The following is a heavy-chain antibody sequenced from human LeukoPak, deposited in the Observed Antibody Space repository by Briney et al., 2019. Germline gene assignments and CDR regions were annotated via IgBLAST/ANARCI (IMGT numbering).Heavy chain of an antibody. CDR2: IRYDGSNK. CDR3: AKGRLRGVRPDYYFDY. CDR1: GFTFSSYG. J-gene: IGHJ4*02. V-gene: IGHV3-30*02. D-gene: IGHD3-10*01. Sequence: RPGGSLRLSCAASGFTFSSYGMHWVRQAPGKGLEWVAFIRYDGSNKYYADSVKGRFTISRDNSKNTLYLQMNSLRAEDTAVYYCAKGRLRGVRPDYYFDYWGQGTLVTVSS.